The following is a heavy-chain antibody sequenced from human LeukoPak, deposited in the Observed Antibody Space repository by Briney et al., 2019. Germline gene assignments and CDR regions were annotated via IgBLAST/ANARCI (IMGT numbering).Heavy chain of an antibody. D-gene: IGHD3-10*01. J-gene: IGHJ6*02. CDR2: ICTAGDT. CDR3: ARGYTYYYGSGSHPYGMDV. Sequence: PGGSLRLSCAASGFTFSSYDMHWVRQATGKGLEWVSAICTAGDTYYPGSVKGRFTISRENAKNSLYLQMNSLRAGDTAVYYCARGYTYYYGSGSHPYGMDVWGQGTTVTVSS. V-gene: IGHV3-13*04. CDR1: GFTFSSYD.